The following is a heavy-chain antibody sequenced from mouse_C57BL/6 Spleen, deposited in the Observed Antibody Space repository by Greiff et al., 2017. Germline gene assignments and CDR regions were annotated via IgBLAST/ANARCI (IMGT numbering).Heavy chain of an antibody. CDR3: ARANYGGYFDV. CDR2: ISSGSSTI. D-gene: IGHD1-1*01. V-gene: IGHV5-17*01. J-gene: IGHJ1*03. Sequence: EVKVVESGGGLVKPGGSLKLSCAASGFTFSDYGMHWVRQAPEKGLEWVAYISSGSSTIYYADTVKGRFTISRDNAKNTLFLQMTSLRSEDTAMYYCARANYGGYFDVWGTGTTVTVSS. CDR1: GFTFSDYG.